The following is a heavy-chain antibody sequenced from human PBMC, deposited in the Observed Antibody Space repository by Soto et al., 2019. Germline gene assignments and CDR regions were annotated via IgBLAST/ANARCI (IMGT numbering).Heavy chain of an antibody. Sequence: PGGSLRLSCAASGFTVSSNYMSWVRQAPGKGLEWVSVIYSGGSAYYADSVKGRFTISRDNSKNTLYLQMNSLRAEDTAVYYCARDTTYEGGYDFWSGYHYGMDVWGQGTTVTVSS. D-gene: IGHD3-3*01. V-gene: IGHV3-53*01. CDR3: ARDTTYEGGYDFWSGYHYGMDV. CDR2: IYSGGSA. CDR1: GFTVSSNY. J-gene: IGHJ6*02.